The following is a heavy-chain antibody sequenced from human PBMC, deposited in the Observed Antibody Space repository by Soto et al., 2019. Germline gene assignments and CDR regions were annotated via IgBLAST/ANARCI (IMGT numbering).Heavy chain of an antibody. J-gene: IGHJ6*02. Sequence: ASETLSLTCAVYGGSFSGYYWSWIRQPPGKGLEWIGEINHSGSTNYNPSLKSRVTISVDTSKNQFSLKLSSVTAADTAVYYCARGETTGTTLYYYYGMDVWGQGTTVTVSS. CDR2: INHSGST. V-gene: IGHV4-34*01. D-gene: IGHD1-1*01. CDR1: GGSFSGYY. CDR3: ARGETTGTTLYYYYGMDV.